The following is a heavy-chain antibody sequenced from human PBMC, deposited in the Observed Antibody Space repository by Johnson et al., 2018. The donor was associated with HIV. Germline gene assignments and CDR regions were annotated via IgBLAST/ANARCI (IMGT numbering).Heavy chain of an antibody. CDR3: ARANYYHN. CDR1: GFTFNNYW. V-gene: IGHV3-7*01. Sequence: VQLVESGGDLVQPGGSLRLSCAASGFTFNNYWMSWVGQAPGRGLEWVANIKQDGSEKFYVDSVKGLFTISRDNAENSLYLQMNSLRAEDTAVYYCARANYYHNWGQGTMVTVSS. D-gene: IGHD3-10*01. J-gene: IGHJ3*02. CDR2: IKQDGSEK.